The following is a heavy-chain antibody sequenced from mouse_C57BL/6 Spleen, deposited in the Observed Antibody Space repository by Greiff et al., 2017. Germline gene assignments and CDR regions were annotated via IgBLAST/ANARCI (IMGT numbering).Heavy chain of an antibody. CDR3: AREGYGYLFDFDD. J-gene: IGHJ1*03. CDR1: GYTFTSYW. Sequence: VQLQQSGTELVKPGASVKLSCKASGYTFTSYWMHWVKQRPGHGLEWIGNINPSNGGTNYNEKFKSKATLTVDKSSSTAYMQLSSLTSEDSAVYYCAREGYGYLFDFDDWGTGTTVTVSS. D-gene: IGHD2-2*01. CDR2: INPSNGGT. V-gene: IGHV1-53*01.